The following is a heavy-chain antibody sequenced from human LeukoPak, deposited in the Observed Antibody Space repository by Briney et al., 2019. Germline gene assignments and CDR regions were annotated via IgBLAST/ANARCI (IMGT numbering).Heavy chain of an antibody. CDR3: ATGYTYDYSLY. J-gene: IGHJ4*02. CDR1: GDTVTGFS. CDR2: FDPEDGAR. Sequence: GASVEVSCKVSGDTVTGFSIHWVRQAPGHGLEWMGGFDPEDGARIFAQKFQGRVTMTEDTSTDTAYMDLSSLRSEDTAVYYCATGYTYDYSLYWGQGTLVTVSS. V-gene: IGHV1-24*01. D-gene: IGHD5-18*01.